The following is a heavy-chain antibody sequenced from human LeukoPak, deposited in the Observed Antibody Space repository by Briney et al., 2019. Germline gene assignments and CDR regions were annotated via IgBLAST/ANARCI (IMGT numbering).Heavy chain of an antibody. Sequence: PGGTLRLSCAASGFTVSSNYMSWVRQAPGKGLEWVSVIYTGGNTYYADSVKGRFTISRDNSKNTLYLQMNSLRAEDTAVYYCARCPLDYYMDVWGKGTTVTISS. CDR3: ARCPLDYYMDV. V-gene: IGHV3-53*01. J-gene: IGHJ6*03. CDR1: GFTVSSNY. CDR2: IYTGGNT.